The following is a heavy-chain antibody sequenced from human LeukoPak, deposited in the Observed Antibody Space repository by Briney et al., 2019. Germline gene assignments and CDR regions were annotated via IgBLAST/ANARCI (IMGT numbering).Heavy chain of an antibody. V-gene: IGHV1-3*01. J-gene: IGHJ4*02. D-gene: IGHD5-18*01. CDR3: AVGYSYGWIPFDY. Sequence: ASVKVSCKASGYTFTSYAMHWVRQAPGQRLEWMGWINAGNGNTKYSQKFQGRVTITRDTSASTAYMELSSLRSEDTAVYYCAVGYSYGWIPFDYWGRGTLVTVSS. CDR1: GYTFTSYA. CDR2: INAGNGNT.